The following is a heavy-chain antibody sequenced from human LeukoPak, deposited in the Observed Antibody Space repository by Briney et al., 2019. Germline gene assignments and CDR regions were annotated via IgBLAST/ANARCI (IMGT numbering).Heavy chain of an antibody. Sequence: PSETLSLTCAVYGGSFSGYYWSWIRQPPGKGLEWLGEINHSGSTNYNPSLKSRVTISVDTSKNQFSLKLSSVTAADTAVYYCARHQSTVTSHAFDIWGQGTMLTVSS. CDR2: INHSGST. CDR1: GGSFSGYY. CDR3: ARHQSTVTSHAFDI. V-gene: IGHV4-34*01. J-gene: IGHJ3*02. D-gene: IGHD4-17*01.